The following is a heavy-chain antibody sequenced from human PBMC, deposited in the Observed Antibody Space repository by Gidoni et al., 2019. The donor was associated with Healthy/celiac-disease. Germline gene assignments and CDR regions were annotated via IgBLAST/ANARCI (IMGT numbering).Heavy chain of an antibody. D-gene: IGHD3-10*01. CDR3: ARDQRRGLLNNPSPFDY. V-gene: IGHV3-48*03. CDR1: GFTFSSYE. Sequence: EVQLVESGGGLVQPGGSLRLSCAASGFTFSSYEMNWVRQAPGKGLEWVSYISSSGSTIYYADSVKGRFTISRDNAKNSLYLQMNSLRAEDTAVYYCARDQRRGLLNNPSPFDYWGQGTLVTVSS. J-gene: IGHJ4*02. CDR2: ISSSGSTI.